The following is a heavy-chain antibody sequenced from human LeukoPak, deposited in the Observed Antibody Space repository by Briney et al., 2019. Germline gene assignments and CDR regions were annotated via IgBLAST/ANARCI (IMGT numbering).Heavy chain of an antibody. CDR3: ARDNYDFWSGYYHWFDP. Sequence: SETLSLTCTVSGYSISSGYYWGWIRQPPGKGLEWIGSIYYSGSTYYNPSLKSRVTISVDTFKNQFSLKLSFVPAADTAVYYCARDNYDFWSGYYHWFDPWGQGTLVTVSS. J-gene: IGHJ5*02. CDR2: IYYSGST. D-gene: IGHD3-3*01. V-gene: IGHV4-38-2*02. CDR1: GYSISSGYY.